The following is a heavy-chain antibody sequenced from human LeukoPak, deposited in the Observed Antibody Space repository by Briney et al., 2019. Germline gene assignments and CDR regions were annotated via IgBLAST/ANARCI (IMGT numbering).Heavy chain of an antibody. D-gene: IGHD2-2*01. CDR3: ARGGIVVVPNSPNWFDP. CDR1: GGTFSSYA. J-gene: IGHJ5*02. CDR2: IIPIFGTA. Sequence: ASVNVSCKASGGTFSSYAISWVRQAPGQGLEWMGGIIPIFGTANYAQKFQGRVTITADESTSTAYMELSSLRSEDTAVYYCARGGIVVVPNSPNWFDPWGQGTLVTVSS. V-gene: IGHV1-69*13.